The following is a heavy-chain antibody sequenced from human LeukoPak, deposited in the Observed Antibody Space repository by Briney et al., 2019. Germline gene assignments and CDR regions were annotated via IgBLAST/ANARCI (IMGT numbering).Heavy chain of an antibody. CDR3: ARAETYYYGSEDTDY. CDR1: GYTFTGYY. D-gene: IGHD3-10*01. Sequence: ASVKVSCKASGYTFTGYYMHWVRQAPGQGLEWMGRINPNSGGTNYAQKFQGRVTMTRDTSISTAYMELSRLRSDDTAVYYCARAETYYYGSEDTDYWGQGTLVTVSS. V-gene: IGHV1-2*06. CDR2: INPNSGGT. J-gene: IGHJ4*02.